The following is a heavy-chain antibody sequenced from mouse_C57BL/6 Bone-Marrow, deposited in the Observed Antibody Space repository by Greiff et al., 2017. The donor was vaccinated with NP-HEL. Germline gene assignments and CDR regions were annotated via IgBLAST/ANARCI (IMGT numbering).Heavy chain of an antibody. CDR3: ARGDSSGFPFAY. V-gene: IGHV1-63*01. CDR1: GYTFTNYW. J-gene: IGHJ3*01. CDR2: IYPGGGYT. Sequence: QVQLQQSGAELVRPGTSVKMSCKASGYTFTNYWIGWAKQRPGHGLEWIGDIYPGGGYTNYNEKFKGKAPLTEAKSSSTAYMQFSSLTSEDSAISYCARGDSSGFPFAYWGQGTLVTVSA. D-gene: IGHD3-2*02.